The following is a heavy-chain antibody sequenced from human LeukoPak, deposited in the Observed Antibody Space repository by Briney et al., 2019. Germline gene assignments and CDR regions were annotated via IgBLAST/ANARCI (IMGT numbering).Heavy chain of an antibody. CDR3: TRDSVGDSYADY. J-gene: IGHJ4*02. V-gene: IGHV3-7*03. CDR1: GFTFSSYW. Sequence: GGSLRLSCAASGFTFSSYWMNWVRQAPGKGLEWVANIKQDGSEKYYVDSVKGRFTISRDNAKNSLYLQMNSLRAEDTAVYYCTRDSVGDSYADYWGQGTLVTVSS. CDR2: IKQDGSEK. D-gene: IGHD5-18*01.